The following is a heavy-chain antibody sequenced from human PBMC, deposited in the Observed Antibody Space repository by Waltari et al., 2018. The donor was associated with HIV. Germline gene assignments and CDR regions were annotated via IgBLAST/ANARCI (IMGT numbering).Heavy chain of an antibody. CDR3: ARGGSSPYYFAMDV. V-gene: IGHV1-3*02. CDR2: SNSGNGDS. D-gene: IGHD6-6*01. Sequence: QAQLVQSGAEVKKPGASVKVSCKASGYTFNNYVIHWVRQAPGQRPEWMGWSNSGNGDSKYSQDVQGRGTITRDTSASTVYMELSSMRSEDTGVYYCARGGSSPYYFAMDVWGQGTTVTVSS. CDR1: GYTFNNYV. J-gene: IGHJ6*02.